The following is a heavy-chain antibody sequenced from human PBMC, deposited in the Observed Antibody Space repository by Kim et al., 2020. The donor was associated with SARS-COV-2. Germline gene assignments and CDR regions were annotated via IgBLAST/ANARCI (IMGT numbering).Heavy chain of an antibody. Sequence: TGYAQKFQGRFTITRNTSISTAYMELSSLKSDDTAVYYCARADYYYGMDVWGQGTTVTFSS. CDR2: T. V-gene: IGHV1-8*01. CDR3: ARADYYYGMDV. J-gene: IGHJ6*02.